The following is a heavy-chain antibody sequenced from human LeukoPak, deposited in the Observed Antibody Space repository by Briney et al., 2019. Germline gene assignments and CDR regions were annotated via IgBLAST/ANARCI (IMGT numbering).Heavy chain of an antibody. J-gene: IGHJ4*02. Sequence: SETLSLTCAVSPLSVTNYYWSWIRQPPGKGLEWIGYIYYTGNTNYNPSLKSRVTLSLDTSKNQFSLRLNSVTATDTAVYYCARHASYFYSSPYADWGQGDLVTVSS. CDR3: ARHASYFYSSPYAD. D-gene: IGHD3-22*01. CDR2: IYYTGNT. V-gene: IGHV4-59*08. CDR1: PLSVTNYY.